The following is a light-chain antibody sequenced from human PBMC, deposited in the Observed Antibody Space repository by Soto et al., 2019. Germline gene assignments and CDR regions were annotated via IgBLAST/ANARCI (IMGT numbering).Light chain of an antibody. Sequence: EIVLTQSPGTLSLSPGERATLSCMASQNVNNNYLAWYQQKPGQAPRLLIYGASSRATVIPDGFSGSGSGTDFTLTISRLEPEDFAVYYCQQYGSSPTFGQGTKVDIK. V-gene: IGKV3-20*01. CDR3: QQYGSSPT. CDR2: GAS. CDR1: QNVNNNY. J-gene: IGKJ1*01.